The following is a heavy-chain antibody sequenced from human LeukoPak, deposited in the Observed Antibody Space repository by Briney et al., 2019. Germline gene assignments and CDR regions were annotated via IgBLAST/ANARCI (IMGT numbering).Heavy chain of an antibody. V-gene: IGHV4-34*01. D-gene: IGHD2-2*02. CDR1: GGSFSGYY. CDR3: ARGYCSSASCYTPYYYYGMDV. J-gene: IGHJ6*02. CDR2: INHGGFT. Sequence: SETLSLTCAVSGGSFSGYYWSWIRQSPGKGLEWIGEINHGGFTNYNPSLKSRVTISLDTSKNLFSLNLRSVTAADTAVYYCARGYCSSASCYTPYYYYGMDVGAQGTPV.